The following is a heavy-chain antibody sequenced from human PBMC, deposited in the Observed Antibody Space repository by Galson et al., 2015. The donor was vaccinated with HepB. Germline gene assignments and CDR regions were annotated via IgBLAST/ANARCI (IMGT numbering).Heavy chain of an antibody. D-gene: IGHD2-15*01. Sequence: SLRLSCAASGFTFSSYAMSWVRQAPGKGLEWVSAISGSGGSTYYADSVKGRFTISRDNSKNTLYLQMNSLRAEDTAVYYCAKEIEDIVVVVAASNWFDPWGQGTLVTVSS. J-gene: IGHJ5*02. CDR1: GFTFSSYA. V-gene: IGHV3-23*01. CDR3: AKEIEDIVVVVAASNWFDP. CDR2: ISGSGGST.